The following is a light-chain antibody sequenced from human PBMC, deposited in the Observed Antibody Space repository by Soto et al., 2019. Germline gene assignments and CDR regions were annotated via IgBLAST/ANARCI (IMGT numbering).Light chain of an antibody. J-gene: IGLJ3*02. CDR2: DNN. Sequence: QSVLTLPPSVSAAPGQKVTISCSGSSSNIGNNYVSWYQQLPGTAPKLLIYDNNKRPSGIPDRFSGSKSGTSATLGITGLQTGDEADYYCGTWDSSLSAWVFGGGTKVTVL. V-gene: IGLV1-51*01. CDR3: GTWDSSLSAWV. CDR1: SSNIGNNY.